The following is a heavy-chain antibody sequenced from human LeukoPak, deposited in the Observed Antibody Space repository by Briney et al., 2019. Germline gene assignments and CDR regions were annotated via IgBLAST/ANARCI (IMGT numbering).Heavy chain of an antibody. V-gene: IGHV3-21*01. CDR1: GFTFSSYS. D-gene: IGHD3-3*01. J-gene: IGHJ5*02. CDR2: ISSSSSYI. Sequence: GGSLRLSCAASGFTFSSYSMNWVRQAPGKGLEWVSSISSSSSYIYYADSVKGRFTISRDNAKNSLYLQMNSLRAEDTAVYYCARDGITIFGVVISWGRGTLVTVSS. CDR3: ARDGITIFGVVIS.